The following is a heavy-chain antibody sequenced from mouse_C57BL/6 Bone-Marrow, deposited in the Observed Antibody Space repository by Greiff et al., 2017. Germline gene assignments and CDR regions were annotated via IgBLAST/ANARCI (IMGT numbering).Heavy chain of an antibody. Sequence: QVHVKQSGPGLVQPSQSLSITCTVSGFSLTSYGVHWVRQSPGKGLEWLGVIWRGGSTDYNAAFMSRLSITKDNSKSQVFFKMNSLQADDTAIYYCAKGNGSRNWYFDVWGTGTTVTVSS. CDR3: AKGNGSRNWYFDV. D-gene: IGHD1-1*01. CDR2: IWRGGST. J-gene: IGHJ1*03. CDR1: GFSLTSYG. V-gene: IGHV2-5*01.